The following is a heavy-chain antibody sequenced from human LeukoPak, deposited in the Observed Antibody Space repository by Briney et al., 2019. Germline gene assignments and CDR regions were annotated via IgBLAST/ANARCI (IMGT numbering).Heavy chain of an antibody. V-gene: IGHV4-34*01. D-gene: IGHD3-9*01. CDR3: ARGFGYFDWLPRRYGMDV. Sequence: SETLSLTCTVSGGSISSYYWSWIRQPPGRGLEWIGEINHSGSTNYNPSLKSRVTISVDTSKNQFSLKLSSVTAADTAVYYCARGFGYFDWLPRRYGMDVWGQGTTVTVSS. CDR2: INHSGST. J-gene: IGHJ6*02. CDR1: GGSISSYY.